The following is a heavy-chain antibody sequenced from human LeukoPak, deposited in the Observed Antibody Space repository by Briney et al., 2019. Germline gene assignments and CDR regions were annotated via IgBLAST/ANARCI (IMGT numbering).Heavy chain of an antibody. D-gene: IGHD3-22*01. J-gene: IGHJ4*02. Sequence: GASVKVSCKASGYTFTSYYMHWVRQAPGQGLEWMGIINPSGGSTSYAQKFQGRVTMTRDTSISTAYMEVSRLRSDDTALYYCARGPDSSGYYPFDYWGQGTLVTVSS. V-gene: IGHV1-46*01. CDR1: GYTFTSYY. CDR2: INPSGGST. CDR3: ARGPDSSGYYPFDY.